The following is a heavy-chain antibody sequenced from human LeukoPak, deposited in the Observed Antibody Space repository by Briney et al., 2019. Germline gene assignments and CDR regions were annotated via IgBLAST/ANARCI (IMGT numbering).Heavy chain of an antibody. J-gene: IGHJ6*02. CDR1: GGSFSGYY. V-gene: IGHV4-34*01. CDR3: ARDGAYCSSTSCYTGGYYYYYGMDV. Sequence: SETLSLTCAVYGGSFSGYYWSWIRQPPGKGLEWIGEISHSGSTNYNPSLKSRVTISVDTSKNQFPLKLSSVTAADTAVYYCARDGAYCSSTSCYTGGYYYYYGMDVWGQGTTVTVSS. D-gene: IGHD2-2*02. CDR2: ISHSGST.